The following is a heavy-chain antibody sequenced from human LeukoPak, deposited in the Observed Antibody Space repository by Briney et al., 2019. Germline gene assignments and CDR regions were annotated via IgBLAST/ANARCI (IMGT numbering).Heavy chain of an antibody. J-gene: IGHJ4*02. V-gene: IGHV3-23*01. CDR1: GFTFTSHA. CDR2: ISASGGNT. Sequence: GGSLRLSCAASGFTFTSHAMTWVRQAPGKGLEWVSGISASGGNTFYADAVKGRFTISRDNSKNTLYLQMNSLRAEDTAVYYCAKSGGSWTNYFDYWGQGTLVTVSS. CDR3: AKSGGSWTNYFDY. D-gene: IGHD3-16*01.